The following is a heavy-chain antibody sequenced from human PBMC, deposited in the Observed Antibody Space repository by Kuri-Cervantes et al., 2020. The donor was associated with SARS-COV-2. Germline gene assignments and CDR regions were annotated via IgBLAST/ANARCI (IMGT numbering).Heavy chain of an antibody. CDR1: GFIFNNFA. J-gene: IGHJ5*01. D-gene: IGHD2-21*01. CDR3: AKDRVGVLDS. CDR2: ISYDGSNE. Sequence: GGSLRLSCAASGFIFNNFALSWVRLAPGKGLEWVAFISYDGSNEYYADSVRGRFTISRDNSNNTLYLQVNRLRAEDTALYYCAKDRVGVLDSWGQGTQVTVSS. V-gene: IGHV3-30*01.